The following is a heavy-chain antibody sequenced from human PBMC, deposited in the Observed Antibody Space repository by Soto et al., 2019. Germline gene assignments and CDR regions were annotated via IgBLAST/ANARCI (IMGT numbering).Heavy chain of an antibody. CDR3: ARDKLYCSGGTCYSYYFDY. V-gene: IGHV1-69*01. Sequence: QVQLVQSGAEVKKPGSSVKVSCKASGGMFSSYGISWVRQAPGQGLEWMGGVISIFGTADYAQKFQGRVTITADESTSTAYMELSSLRSEDTALYYCARDKLYCSGGTCYSYYFDYWGQGTLVTVSS. CDR2: VISIFGTA. J-gene: IGHJ4*02. CDR1: GGMFSSYG. D-gene: IGHD2-15*01.